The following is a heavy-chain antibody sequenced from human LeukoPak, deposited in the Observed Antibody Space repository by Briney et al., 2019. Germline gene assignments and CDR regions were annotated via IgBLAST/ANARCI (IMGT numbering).Heavy chain of an antibody. CDR1: GGSFSGYY. J-gene: IGHJ6*02. Sequence: SETLSLTCAVYGGSFSGYYWSWIRRPPGKGLEWIGEINHSGSTNYNPSLKSRVTISVDTSKNQFSLKLSSVTAADTAVYYCARMSRGYSYGVMDVWGQGTTVTVSS. D-gene: IGHD5-18*01. CDR3: ARMSRGYSYGVMDV. CDR2: INHSGST. V-gene: IGHV4-34*01.